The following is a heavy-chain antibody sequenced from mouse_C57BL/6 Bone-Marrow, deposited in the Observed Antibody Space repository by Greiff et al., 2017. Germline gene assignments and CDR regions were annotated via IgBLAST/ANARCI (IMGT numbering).Heavy chain of an antibody. CDR2: INPYNGGT. Sequence: VQLKESGPVLVKPGASVKMSCKASGYTFTDYYMNWVKQSRGQSLEWIGIINPYNGGTSYNQKFEGKATLTVDKSTSTAYMELNSLTSEDSAVYCCTIYYFDYWGQGTTLTVSS. CDR3: TIYYFDY. CDR1: GYTFTDYY. J-gene: IGHJ2*01. V-gene: IGHV1-19*01.